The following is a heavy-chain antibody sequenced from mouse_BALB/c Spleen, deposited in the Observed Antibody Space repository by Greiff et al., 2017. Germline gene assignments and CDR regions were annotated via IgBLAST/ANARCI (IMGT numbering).Heavy chain of an antibody. J-gene: IGHJ4*01. V-gene: IGHV5-12-1*01. D-gene: IGHD1-1*01. CDR2: ISSGGGST. CDR3: ARHKGAIHAMDY. Sequence: EVKLMESGGGLVKPGGSLKLSCAASGFAFSSYDMSWVRQTPEKRLEWVAYISSGGGSTYYPDTVKGRFTISRDNAKNTLYLQMSSLKSEDTAMYYCARHKGAIHAMDYWGQGTSVTVSS. CDR1: GFAFSSYD.